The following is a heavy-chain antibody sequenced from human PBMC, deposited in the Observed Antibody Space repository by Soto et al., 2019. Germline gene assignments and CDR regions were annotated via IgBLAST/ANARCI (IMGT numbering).Heavy chain of an antibody. D-gene: IGHD2-21*02. CDR3: ARDGVVVVTAIIY. V-gene: IGHV3-30*03. CDR1: GFTFSSYG. Sequence: PGGSLRLSCAASGFTFSSYGMHWVRQAPGKGLEWVAVISYDGSNKYYADSVKGRFTISRDNSKNTLYLQMNSLRAEDTAVYYCARDGVVVVTAIIYWGQGTLVTVSS. CDR2: ISYDGSNK. J-gene: IGHJ4*02.